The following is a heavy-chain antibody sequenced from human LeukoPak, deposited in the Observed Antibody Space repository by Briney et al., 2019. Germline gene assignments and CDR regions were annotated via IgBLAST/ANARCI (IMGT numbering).Heavy chain of an antibody. J-gene: IGHJ4*02. D-gene: IGHD6-19*01. CDR2: IGNSGGST. Sequence: GGSLRLSCAASGFTFSNYAMSWLRQAPGKGLEWVSTIGNSGGSTYYADSVKGRFTISRDNAKNSLYLQMNSLRAEDTAVYYCARDQSMYSSGLAGYWGQGTLVTVSS. V-gene: IGHV3-23*01. CDR3: ARDQSMYSSGLAGY. CDR1: GFTFSNYA.